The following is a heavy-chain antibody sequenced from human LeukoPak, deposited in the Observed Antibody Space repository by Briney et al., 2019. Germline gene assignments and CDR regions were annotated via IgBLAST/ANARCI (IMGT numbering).Heavy chain of an antibody. J-gene: IGHJ4*02. Sequence: GGSLRLSCAASGFTFSSYAMHWVRQAPGKGLEWVAVISYDGSNKYYADSVKDRFTISRDNSKNTLYLQMNSLRAEDTAVYYCARDGASHYDSSGYYGGPFDYWGQGTLVTVSS. D-gene: IGHD3-22*01. CDR1: GFTFSSYA. CDR3: ARDGASHYDSSGYYGGPFDY. CDR2: ISYDGSNK. V-gene: IGHV3-30*04.